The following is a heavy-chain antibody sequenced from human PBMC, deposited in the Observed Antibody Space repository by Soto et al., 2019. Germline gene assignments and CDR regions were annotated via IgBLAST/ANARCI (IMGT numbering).Heavy chain of an antibody. CDR2: IYYSGST. CDR1: GGSISSGGYY. D-gene: IGHD2-2*01. J-gene: IGHJ6*03. Sequence: SETLSLTCTVSGGSISSGGYYWSWIRQHPGKGLEWIGYIYYSGSTYYNPSLKSRVTISVDTSKNQFSLKLSSVTAADTAVYYCARKSEDIVVVPAATVDYYYMDVWGKGTTVTVSS. CDR3: ARKSEDIVVVPAATVDYYYMDV. V-gene: IGHV4-31*03.